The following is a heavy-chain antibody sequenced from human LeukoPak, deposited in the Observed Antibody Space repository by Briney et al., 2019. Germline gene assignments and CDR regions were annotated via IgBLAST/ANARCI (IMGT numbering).Heavy chain of an antibody. J-gene: IGHJ4*02. V-gene: IGHV3-48*03. Sequence: GGSLRLSCAASGFTFSSYEMNWVRQAPGKGLEWVSYISSSGSTIYYADSVKGRFTISRDNAKNSLYLQMNSLRAEDTAVYYCARVGNSSGLDYWGQGTPVTVSS. D-gene: IGHD6-19*01. CDR1: GFTFSSYE. CDR3: ARVGNSSGLDY. CDR2: ISSSGSTI.